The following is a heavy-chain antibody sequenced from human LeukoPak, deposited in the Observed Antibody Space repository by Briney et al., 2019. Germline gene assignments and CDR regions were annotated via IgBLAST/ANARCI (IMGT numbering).Heavy chain of an antibody. Sequence: GASVKVSCKASGYTFATYGISWVRQAPGQGLEWMGWNSAYNGNTNYAQKLQGRVTMTTDTSTSTAYMELRSLRSDDTAAYYCARDRQLKIESGSFTPLGYWGQGTLVTVSS. D-gene: IGHD1-26*01. J-gene: IGHJ4*02. CDR2: NSAYNGNT. CDR3: ARDRQLKIESGSFTPLGY. V-gene: IGHV1-18*01. CDR1: GYTFATYG.